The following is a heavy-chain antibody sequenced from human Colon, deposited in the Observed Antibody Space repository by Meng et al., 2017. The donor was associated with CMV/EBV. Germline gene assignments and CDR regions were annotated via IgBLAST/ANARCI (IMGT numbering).Heavy chain of an antibody. Sequence: SETLSLTCNVSGGSISTYYWTWIRQPPGKGLEWIGNVYYTGSARYSPSLKSLLTISVDTAKNQFSLKLSSVTVANTAIYYCARADPSLAMYYFVYWGPGMLVTVSS. CDR3: ARADPSLAMYYFVY. CDR2: VYYTGSA. D-gene: IGHD3-16*01. J-gene: IGHJ4*02. V-gene: IGHV4-59*13. CDR1: GGSISTYY.